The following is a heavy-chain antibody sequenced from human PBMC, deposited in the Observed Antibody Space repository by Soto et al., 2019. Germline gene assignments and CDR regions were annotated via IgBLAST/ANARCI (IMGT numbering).Heavy chain of an antibody. CDR1: GYTFTSYG. J-gene: IGHJ6*02. V-gene: IGHV1-18*04. Sequence: QVQLVQSGAEVKKPGASVKVSCKASGYTFTSYGISWVRQAPGQGLEWMGWISAYNGNTNYAQKHEGRIPMPTDTPTSTAYMELRSLRSDDTAVYYCARVDYYSYGMDVWGQGPTVTVSS. CDR2: ISAYNGNT. CDR3: ARVDYYSYGMDV.